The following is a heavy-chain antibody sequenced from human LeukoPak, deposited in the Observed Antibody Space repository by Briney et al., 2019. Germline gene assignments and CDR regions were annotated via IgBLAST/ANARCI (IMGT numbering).Heavy chain of an antibody. J-gene: IGHJ4*02. D-gene: IGHD4-17*01. V-gene: IGHV4-61*02. CDR2: TFKTGST. CDR1: DDSLSSGNYY. CDR3: ARGSSDYGDDYFDY. Sequence: SETLSLTCTVSDDSLSSGNYYWNWIRQPAGKGLEWIGRTFKTGSTNYHPSLKSRVTISVDMSKKQFSLKVTYVTAADTAVYYCARGSSDYGDDYFDYWGQGTLVAASA.